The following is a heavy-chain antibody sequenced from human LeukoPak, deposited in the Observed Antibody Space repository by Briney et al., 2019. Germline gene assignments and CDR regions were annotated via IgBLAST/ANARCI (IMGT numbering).Heavy chain of an antibody. J-gene: IGHJ4*02. CDR3: AISLITSGYAPQEFDS. CDR2: IYSRGTN. V-gene: IGHV4-39*01. Sequence: SETLSLTCNVSGVSITSSDYYWGWIRQPPGKGLEWSVSIYSRGTNYYTPSVKSRVTIYVDTSRNQASLKTSSVPAADTAIYYCAISLITSGYAPQEFDSWGQGPLVTVSS. D-gene: IGHD5-12*01. CDR1: GVSITSSDYY.